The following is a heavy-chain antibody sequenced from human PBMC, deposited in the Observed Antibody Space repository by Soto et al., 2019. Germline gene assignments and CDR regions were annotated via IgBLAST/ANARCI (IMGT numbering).Heavy chain of an antibody. J-gene: IGHJ5*02. CDR1: GFIFENFG. D-gene: IGHD1-26*01. Sequence: WGSLRLSCAASGFIFENFGMSLVRQSPGKGLEWISSISGSGFKKYYADSVKGRFTISRDNSKSTVYLELNNLSAEDTAVYHCAKNQGVELVPLASVDWFDPWG. V-gene: IGHV3-23*01. CDR2: ISGSGFKK. CDR3: AKNQGVELVPLASVDWFDP.